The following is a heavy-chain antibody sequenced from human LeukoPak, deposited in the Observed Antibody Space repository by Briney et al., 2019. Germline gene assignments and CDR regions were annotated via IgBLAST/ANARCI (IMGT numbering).Heavy chain of an antibody. CDR2: SKTDGGTI. J-gene: IGHJ4*02. V-gene: IGHV3-15*01. Sequence: GGSLRLSCAASGFTFSDAWMKSKTDGGTIDYAAPVKGRFTISRDDSKTTLYLQMNSLKTEDTAVYYCTTALYDWNDVNYWGQGTLVTVSS. D-gene: IGHD1-1*01. CDR3: TTALYDWNDVNY. CDR1: GFTFSDAW.